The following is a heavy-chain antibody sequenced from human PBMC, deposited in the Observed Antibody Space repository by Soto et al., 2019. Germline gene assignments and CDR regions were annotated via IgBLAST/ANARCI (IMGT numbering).Heavy chain of an antibody. V-gene: IGHV1-18*01. D-gene: IGHD3-22*01. CDR2: ISAHNGNT. J-gene: IGHJ4*02. Sequence: ASVKVSCKASGDTFTSYGISWVRQAPGQGLDWMGWISAHNGNTKYEQKLQGRVTMTTDTSTSTAYMELRSLRSDDTAVYYCARYKYYYDSSGYFMDYWGQGTLVTVSS. CDR3: ARYKYYYDSSGYFMDY. CDR1: GDTFTSYG.